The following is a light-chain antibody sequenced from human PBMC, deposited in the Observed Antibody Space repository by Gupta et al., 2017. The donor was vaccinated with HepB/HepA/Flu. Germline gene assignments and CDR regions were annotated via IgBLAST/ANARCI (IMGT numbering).Light chain of an antibody. Sequence: SVVTQPPSASRHTGQRVPLSYSGSNSNIGSNPVNWYQQLPGTDHNLRRYRDNQRPSAVPDRFSGYKSGTSASLHITGLQAEEEADYYCADWDDIVNRSVFGGGTKMTV. V-gene: IGLV1-44*01. CDR1: NSNIGSNP. CDR3: ADWDDIVNRSV. CDR2: RDN. J-gene: IGLJ2*01.